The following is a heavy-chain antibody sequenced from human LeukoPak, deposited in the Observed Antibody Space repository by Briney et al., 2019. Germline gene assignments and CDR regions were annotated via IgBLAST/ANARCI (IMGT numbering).Heavy chain of an antibody. J-gene: IGHJ4*02. V-gene: IGHV4-4*07. CDR3: ARDICSSTSCYADY. CDR2: IYTSGST. CDR1: GGSISSYY. Sequence: PSETLSLTCTVSGGSISSYYWSWIRQPAGKGLEWIGRIYTSGSTNYNPSLKSRVTMSVDTSKNQFSLKLSSVTAADTAVYYCARDICSSTSCYADYWGQGTLVTVSS. D-gene: IGHD2-2*01.